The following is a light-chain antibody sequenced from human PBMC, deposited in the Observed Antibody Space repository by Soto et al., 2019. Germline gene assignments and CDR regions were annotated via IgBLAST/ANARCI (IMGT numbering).Light chain of an antibody. CDR2: DVS. CDR1: SSEVGGYNY. V-gene: IGLV2-14*01. J-gene: IGLJ1*01. Sequence: QSVLTQPASVSGSPGQSIPISCPGTSSEVGGYNYVSWYQQHPGKAPKFMIYDVSNRPSGVSTRFSGSKSGNTASLTISGLQAEDEADYYCNSYTTSNTRQIVFGTGTKVTVL. CDR3: NSYTTSNTRQIV.